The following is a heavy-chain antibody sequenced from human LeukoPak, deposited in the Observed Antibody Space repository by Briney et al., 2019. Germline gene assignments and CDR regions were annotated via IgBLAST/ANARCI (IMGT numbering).Heavy chain of an antibody. J-gene: IGHJ5*02. V-gene: IGHV4-34*01. CDR3: ARASCGGGTCYDPRGWFDP. CDR2: INHSGST. CDR1: GGSFSGYY. Sequence: SWETLSLTCAVYGGSFSGYYWSWIRQPPGKGLEWIGEINHSGSTNYNPSLKSRVTISVDTSKNQFSLKLRSVTAADTAVYYCARASCGGGTCYDPRGWFDPWGQGTLVTVSS. D-gene: IGHD2-15*01.